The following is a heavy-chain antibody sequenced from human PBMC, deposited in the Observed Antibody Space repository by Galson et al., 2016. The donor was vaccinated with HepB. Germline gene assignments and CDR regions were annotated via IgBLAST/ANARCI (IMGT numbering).Heavy chain of an antibody. CDR2: IYWDDDK. J-gene: IGHJ4*02. D-gene: IGHD3-16*02. Sequence: PALVKPTQTLTLTCDVSGFSISTSGMAVAWIRQPPGEALEWFALIYWDDDKRYRPSLKNRITMTRDTSKNQVVLTMNSLRAEDTAVYFCTCGRSPGAYWGQGTLVTVSS. V-gene: IGHV2-5*02. CDR1: GFSISTSGMA. CDR3: TCGRSPGAY.